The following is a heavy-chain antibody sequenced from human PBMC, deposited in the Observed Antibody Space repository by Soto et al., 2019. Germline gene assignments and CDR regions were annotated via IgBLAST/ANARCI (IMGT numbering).Heavy chain of an antibody. Sequence: QVQLLQSGAEVKKPGSSVRVSCEASGGTFRTYAISWVRQAPGQGLEWMGEIIPIFGKVNYAQKFQGRVTNTADESTTTVDMDLRSLTSEDMAVYYCATVAVAGTPTSYYYSGMDVWGKGTTVTVS. V-gene: IGHV1-69*12. D-gene: IGHD6-19*01. CDR1: GGTFRTYA. CDR3: ATVAVAGTPTSYYYSGMDV. J-gene: IGHJ6*04. CDR2: IIPIFGKV.